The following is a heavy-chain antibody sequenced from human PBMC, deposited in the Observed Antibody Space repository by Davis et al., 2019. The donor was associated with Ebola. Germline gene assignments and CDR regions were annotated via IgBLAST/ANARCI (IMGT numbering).Heavy chain of an antibody. Sequence: GGSLRLSCVVSGFTFSSYWMHWVRQAPGKGLEWVANIKQDGSEKYYVDSVKGRFTISRDNAKNSLYLQMNSLRAEDTAVYYCARCGIAAAGSDYWGQGTLVTASS. D-gene: IGHD6-13*01. CDR1: GFTFSSYW. CDR3: ARCGIAAAGSDY. J-gene: IGHJ4*02. V-gene: IGHV3-7*01. CDR2: IKQDGSEK.